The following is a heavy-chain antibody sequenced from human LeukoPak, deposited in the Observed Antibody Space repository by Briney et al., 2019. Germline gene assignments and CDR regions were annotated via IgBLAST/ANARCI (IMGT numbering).Heavy chain of an antibody. CDR3: ARFGYSYAYDY. Sequence: PGGSLRLSCAASGFTLSYFWMSWVRQAPGKGLEWVANIKQDGSEKYYVDSVKGRFTISRDNAKNSLYLQMNSLRAEDTAVYYCARFGYSYAYDYWGQGTLVTVSS. CDR2: IKQDGSEK. V-gene: IGHV3-7*04. CDR1: GFTLSYFW. D-gene: IGHD5-18*01. J-gene: IGHJ4*02.